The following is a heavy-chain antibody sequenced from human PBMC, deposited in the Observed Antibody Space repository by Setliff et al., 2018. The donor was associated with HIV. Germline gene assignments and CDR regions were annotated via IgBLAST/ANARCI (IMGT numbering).Heavy chain of an antibody. D-gene: IGHD3-3*01. CDR1: GGSISSHY. Sequence: SETLSLTCTVSGGSISSHYWSWIRQPPGKGLEWIGYMYYSGSTNYNPSLKSRVSISVDTSKNQFSLKLSSVTAADTAVYYCARVYDFWSGPLFDSWGQGTLVTVSS. CDR2: MYYSGST. J-gene: IGHJ4*02. V-gene: IGHV4-59*11. CDR3: ARVYDFWSGPLFDS.